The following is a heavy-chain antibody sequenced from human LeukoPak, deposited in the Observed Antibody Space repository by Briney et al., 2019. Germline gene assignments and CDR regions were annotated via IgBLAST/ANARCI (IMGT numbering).Heavy chain of an antibody. CDR1: GFTFSDYY. D-gene: IGHD6-13*01. CDR2: ITSSGNTM. CDR3: ARDNPRQQGFAY. Sequence: GGSLRLSCEASGFTFSDYYMSWIRQAPGKGLEWVSKITSSGNTMYYAESVKGRFTISRDNARKSLYLQMNSLRAEDTAVYYCARDNPRQQGFAYWGQGTLVTVSS. J-gene: IGHJ4*02. V-gene: IGHV3-11*01.